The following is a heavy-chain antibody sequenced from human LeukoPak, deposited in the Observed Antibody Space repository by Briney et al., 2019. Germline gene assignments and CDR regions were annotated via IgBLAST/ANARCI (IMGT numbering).Heavy chain of an antibody. CDR1: GFTFSSYA. V-gene: IGHV3-30-3*01. Sequence: PGRSLRLSCAASGFTFSSYAMHWVRQAPGKGLEWVAVISYDGSNKYYADSVKGRFTISRDYSKNTLYLQMNSLRAEDTAVYYCATEVVVAATGGYYFDYWGQGTLVTVSS. J-gene: IGHJ4*02. CDR3: ATEVVVAATGGYYFDY. CDR2: ISYDGSNK. D-gene: IGHD2-15*01.